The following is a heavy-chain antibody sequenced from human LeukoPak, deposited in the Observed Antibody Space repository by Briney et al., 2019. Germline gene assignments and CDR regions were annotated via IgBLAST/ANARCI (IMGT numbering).Heavy chain of an antibody. CDR1: GGSFSSYY. V-gene: IGHV4-34*01. J-gene: IGHJ4*02. Sequence: SETLSLTCAVYGGSFSSYYWTWIRQPPGKGLEWIGSIYYSGSTYYNPSLKSRVTISVDTSKNQFSLKLSSVTAADTAVYYCARDILDYYGSGSITEDYWGQGTLVTVSS. CDR3: ARDILDYYGSGSITEDY. CDR2: IYYSGST. D-gene: IGHD3-10*01.